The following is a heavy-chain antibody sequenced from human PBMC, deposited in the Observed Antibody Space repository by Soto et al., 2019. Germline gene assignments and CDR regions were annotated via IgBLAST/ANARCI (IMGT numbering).Heavy chain of an antibody. CDR2: ISGSGATI. V-gene: IGHV3-48*01. CDR3: ASPPRGHAVDL. D-gene: IGHD2-2*01. CDR1: SFLFSRYT. Sequence: VESGGELVQPGGSLRLTCTGSSFLFSRYTINWGRQAPGKGLEWIAYISGSGATIHYADSVKGRFTISRDNAKKSLYLQMDSLRVNDTAVYYCASPPRGHAVDLWGQGTLVAVSS. J-gene: IGHJ3*01.